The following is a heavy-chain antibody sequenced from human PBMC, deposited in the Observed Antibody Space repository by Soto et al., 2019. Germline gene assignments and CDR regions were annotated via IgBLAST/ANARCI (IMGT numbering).Heavy chain of an antibody. CDR1: GFAFSSYA. J-gene: IGHJ4*02. V-gene: IGHV3-30-3*01. Sequence: LRLSCAASGFAFSSYAMHWVRQAPGKGLEWVAVISYDGSNKYYADPVKGRFTISRDNSKNTLYLQMNSLRAEDTAVYYCARDLSGSGDWGQGTLVTVSS. CDR2: ISYDGSNK. D-gene: IGHD3-10*01. CDR3: ARDLSGSGD.